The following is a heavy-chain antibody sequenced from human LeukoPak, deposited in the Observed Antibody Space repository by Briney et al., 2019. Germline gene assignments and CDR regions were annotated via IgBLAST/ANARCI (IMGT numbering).Heavy chain of an antibody. CDR1: GFTFSIYG. CDR3: AKTNNRNAFDI. CDR2: IRYDNTNK. J-gene: IGHJ3*02. V-gene: IGHV3-30*02. Sequence: GGSLRLSCTTSGFTFSIYGMHWARQAPGKGLEWVAFIRYDNTNKYYADSVKGRFTISRDNSKNTLYLQMNSLRAEDTAVYYCAKTNNRNAFDIWGQGTMVTVSS. D-gene: IGHD1-14*01.